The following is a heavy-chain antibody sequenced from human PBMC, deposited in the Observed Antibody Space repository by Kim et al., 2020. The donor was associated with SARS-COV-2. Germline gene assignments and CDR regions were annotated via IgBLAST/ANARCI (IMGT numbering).Heavy chain of an antibody. CDR2: IGSSGSFI. J-gene: IGHJ5*02. D-gene: IGHD1-20*01. CDR1: EFTFSTYS. V-gene: IGHV3-21*01. Sequence: GGSLRLSCAASEFTFSTYSMPWVRQAPGEGLEWVSSIGSSGSFIYYADSVKGRFTISRDNANNSLYLQMNSLRAEDTAVYYCARGERGSLTGTAVYNWFDPSGQCTLVTVSS. CDR3: ARGERGSLTGTAVYNWFDP.